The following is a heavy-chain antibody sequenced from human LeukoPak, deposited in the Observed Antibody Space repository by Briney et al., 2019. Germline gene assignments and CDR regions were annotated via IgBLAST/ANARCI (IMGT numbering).Heavy chain of an antibody. V-gene: IGHV5-10-1*01. Sequence: GESLRISCKGSGYSFTNYYITWVRQMPGKGLEWMGRIDPSGSYTNYSPSFQGHVTISADKSTTTAYLQWGSLKASDTAIYYCARRDEAFDYWGQGTLVTVSS. J-gene: IGHJ4*02. CDR2: IDPSGSYT. CDR1: GYSFTNYY. CDR3: ARRDEAFDY.